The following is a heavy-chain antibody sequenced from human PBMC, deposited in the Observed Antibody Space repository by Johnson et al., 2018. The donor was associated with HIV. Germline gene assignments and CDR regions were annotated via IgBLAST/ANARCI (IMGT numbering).Heavy chain of an antibody. CDR1: GFTFSNYW. V-gene: IGHV3-7*01. Sequence: VQLVESGGALVQPGDSLGLSCAVSGFTFSNYWMSWVRQAPGKGLEWVANIKQDGSEKYYVDSVKGRFTISRDNAKNSLYLQMNSLRAEDTAVYYCARLPSGYSRDGFNIWGQGTMVTVSP. CDR2: IKQDGSEK. D-gene: IGHD5-18*01. CDR3: ARLPSGYSRDGFNI. J-gene: IGHJ3*02.